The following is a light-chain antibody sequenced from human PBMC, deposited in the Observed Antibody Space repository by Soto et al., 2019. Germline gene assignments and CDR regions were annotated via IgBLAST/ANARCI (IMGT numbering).Light chain of an antibody. J-gene: IGKJ1*01. CDR1: QSVSSN. CDR2: GAS. V-gene: IGKV3-15*01. Sequence: EIVMTQSPATLSVSPGARAPLSCRASQSVSSNLAWYQQKPGQAPRLLIYGASTRATGIPARFSGSGSGTEFTLTISSLQSEDFAVYYCQQYNNWPQTFGQGTKVDI. CDR3: QQYNNWPQT.